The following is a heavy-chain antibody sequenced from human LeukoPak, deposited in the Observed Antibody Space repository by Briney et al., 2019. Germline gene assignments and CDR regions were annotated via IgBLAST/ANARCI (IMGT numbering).Heavy chain of an antibody. Sequence: SQTLSLTCAVSGGSISSGDYSWSWIRQPPGKGLEWIGYIYYSDSTYYNPSLKSRVTISVDTSKNQFSLRLSSVTAADTAVYYCARHGLGRYYYMDVWGNGTAIIISS. D-gene: IGHD3-10*01. CDR3: ARHGLGRYYYMDV. CDR2: IYYSDST. J-gene: IGHJ6*03. CDR1: GGSISSGDYS. V-gene: IGHV4-30-4*07.